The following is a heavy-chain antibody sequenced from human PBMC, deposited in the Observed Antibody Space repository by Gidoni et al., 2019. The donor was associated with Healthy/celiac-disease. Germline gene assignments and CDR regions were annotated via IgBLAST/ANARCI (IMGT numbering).Heavy chain of an antibody. CDR3: ARVLRFLEWWPDAFDI. D-gene: IGHD3-3*01. J-gene: IGHJ3*02. CDR2: ISSSGSTI. Sequence: QVQLVESGGGLVKPGGSLRLFCAASGFTFSDYYMSWIRQAPGKGLEWVSYISSSGSTIYYADSVKGRFTISRDNAKNSLYLQMNSLRAEDTAVYYCARVLRFLEWWPDAFDIWGQGTMVTVSS. CDR1: GFTFSDYY. V-gene: IGHV3-11*01.